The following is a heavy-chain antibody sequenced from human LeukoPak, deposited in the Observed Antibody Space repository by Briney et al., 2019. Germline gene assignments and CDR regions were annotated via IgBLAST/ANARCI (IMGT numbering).Heavy chain of an antibody. CDR3: ARDHILTAGAFDI. CDR2: IYSGGST. D-gene: IGHD3-9*01. CDR1: GFTFSDFS. Sequence: GGSLRLSCVASGFTFSDFSLNWVRQAPGKGLEWVSVIYSGGSTYYADSVKGRFTISRDNSKNTLYLQMNSLRAEDTAVYYCARDHILTAGAFDIWGQGTMVTVSS. J-gene: IGHJ3*02. V-gene: IGHV3-66*01.